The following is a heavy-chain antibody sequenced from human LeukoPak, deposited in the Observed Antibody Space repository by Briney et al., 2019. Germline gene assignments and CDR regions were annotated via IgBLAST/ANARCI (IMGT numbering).Heavy chain of an antibody. D-gene: IGHD3-22*01. CDR1: GFTFSSYA. J-gene: IGHJ4*02. CDR3: AKGKDYYDSSGYYLATLDY. V-gene: IGHV3-23*01. CDR2: ISGSGGST. Sequence: GGSPRLSCAASGFTFSSYAMSWVRQAPGKGLEWVSAISGSGGSTYYADSVKGRFTISRDNSKNTLYLQMNSLRAEDTAVYYCAKGKDYYDSSGYYLATLDYWGQGTLVTVSS.